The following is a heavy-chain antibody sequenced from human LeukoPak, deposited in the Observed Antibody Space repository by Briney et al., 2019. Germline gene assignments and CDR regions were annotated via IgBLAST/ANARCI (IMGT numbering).Heavy chain of an antibody. Sequence: GGSLRLSCAASGFNFNTHMHWVRQAPGKGLEWVAVISYDGSNKYYADSVKGRFTISRDNSKNTLYLQMNSLRAEDTAVHYCAKDLAAPGLRYFDWLFPPAFDIWGQGTMVTVSS. V-gene: IGHV3-30*18. CDR2: ISYDGSNK. D-gene: IGHD3-9*01. J-gene: IGHJ3*02. CDR1: GFNFNTH. CDR3: AKDLAAPGLRYFDWLFPPAFDI.